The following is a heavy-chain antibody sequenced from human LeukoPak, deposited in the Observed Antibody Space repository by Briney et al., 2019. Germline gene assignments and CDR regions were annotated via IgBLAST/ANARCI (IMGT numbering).Heavy chain of an antibody. CDR3: ARVEGDAFDI. V-gene: IGHV4-30-4*07. Sequence: NPSETLSLTCAVSGGSISSGGYSWSWIRQPPGKGLEWIGYIYYSGSTYYNPSLKSRVTISVDTSKNQFSLKLSSVTAADTAVYYCARVEGDAFDIWGQGTMVTVSS. CDR2: IYYSGST. CDR1: GGSISSGGYS. J-gene: IGHJ3*02.